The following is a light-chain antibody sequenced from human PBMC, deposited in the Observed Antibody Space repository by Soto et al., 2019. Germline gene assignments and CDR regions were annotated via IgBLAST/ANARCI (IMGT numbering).Light chain of an antibody. Sequence: QSALTQPPSASGSPGQSVTISCTGTNSDAGGSTYVSWYQQHPGKAPKLVIYEVIKRPSGVPDRFSGARSGNTASLTVSGLQADDEADYYCSSNVGGTTLTIFGGGTKLTVL. CDR2: EVI. CDR3: SSNVGGTTLTI. V-gene: IGLV2-8*01. CDR1: NSDAGGSTY. J-gene: IGLJ2*01.